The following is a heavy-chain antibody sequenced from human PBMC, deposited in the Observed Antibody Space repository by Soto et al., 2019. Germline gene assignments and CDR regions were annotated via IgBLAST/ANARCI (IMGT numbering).Heavy chain of an antibody. J-gene: IGHJ5*02. V-gene: IGHV1-3*01. CDR2: INPDNGNT. CDR1: RCTLPRYT. Sequence: VQDSCKASRCTLPRYTMHEMRPATGPRLGWMGWINPDNGNTTSSRKFQDRVIITRVTCESTDYMDVSSLRSEVTPVYYCERGIATGQIDLWGQGTLVTVSS. D-gene: IGHD2-15*01. CDR3: ERGIATGQIDL.